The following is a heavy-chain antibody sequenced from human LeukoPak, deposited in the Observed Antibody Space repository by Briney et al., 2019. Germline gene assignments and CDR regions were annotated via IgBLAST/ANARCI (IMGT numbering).Heavy chain of an antibody. V-gene: IGHV1-18*01. CDR3: ARGRYCTNGVCSIGY. J-gene: IGHJ4*02. D-gene: IGHD2-8*01. Sequence: ASVKVSCKASGYTFTSYGISWVRQAPGQGLEWMGWISAYNGNTNYAQKLQGRVTMTTDTSTSTAYMELRSLRSDDTAVYYCARGRYCTNGVCSIGYWGQGTLVTVSS. CDR2: ISAYNGNT. CDR1: GYTFTSYG.